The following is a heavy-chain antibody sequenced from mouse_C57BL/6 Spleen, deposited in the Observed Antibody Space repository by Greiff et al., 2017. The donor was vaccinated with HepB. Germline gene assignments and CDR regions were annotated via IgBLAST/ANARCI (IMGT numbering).Heavy chain of an antibody. Sequence: QVQLQQPGAELVKPGASVKLSCKASGYTFTSYWMQWVKQRPGQGLEWIGEIDPSDSDTNYNQKFKGKATLTVETSSNPAYMQLSRLTSEDSADYYGARDRYCGSSGYFDVWGTGTTVTVSS. CDR3: ARDRYCGSSGYFDV. D-gene: IGHD1-1*01. J-gene: IGHJ1*03. CDR2: IDPSDSDT. CDR1: GYTFTSYW. V-gene: IGHV1-50*01.